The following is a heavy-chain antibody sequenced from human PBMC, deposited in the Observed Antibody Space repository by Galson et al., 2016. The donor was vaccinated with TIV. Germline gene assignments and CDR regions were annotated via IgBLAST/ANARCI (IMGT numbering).Heavy chain of an antibody. CDR2: INQDGNEI. J-gene: IGHJ4*02. Sequence: SLRLSCAASGFTFSSYWMHWVRQAPGKGLEWVANINQDGNEIYYVDSVKGRFTISRDNAKNLVFLQMTSLRAKDMAVYYCARAIGKADGFWGQGTLVTVSS. CDR3: ARAIGKADGF. CDR1: GFTFSSYW. V-gene: IGHV3-7*03. D-gene: IGHD2-15*01.